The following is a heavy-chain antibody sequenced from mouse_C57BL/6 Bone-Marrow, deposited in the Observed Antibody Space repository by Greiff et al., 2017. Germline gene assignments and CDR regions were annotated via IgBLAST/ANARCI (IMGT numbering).Heavy chain of an antibody. Sequence: QVQLQQSGAELVRPGSSVKLSCKASGYTFTSYWMHWVKQRPIQGLEWIGNIDPSDSETHYNQKFKDKATLTVDKSSSTAYMQLSSLTSEDSAVYYCAIYYYGGYYFDYWGQGTTLTVSS. CDR2: IDPSDSET. CDR3: AIYYYGGYYFDY. D-gene: IGHD1-1*01. J-gene: IGHJ2*01. V-gene: IGHV1-52*01. CDR1: GYTFTSYW.